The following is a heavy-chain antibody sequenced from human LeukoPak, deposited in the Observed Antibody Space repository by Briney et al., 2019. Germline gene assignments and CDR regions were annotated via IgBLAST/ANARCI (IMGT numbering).Heavy chain of an antibody. CDR1: GYTFTGYY. V-gene: IGHV1-2*02. Sequence: ASVKVSCKASGYTFTGYYMHWVRQAPGQGLERMGWINPNSGGTNYAQKFQGRVTMTRDTSISTAYMELSRLRSDDTAVYYCAREFSPLYDAFDIWGQGTMVTVSS. CDR3: AREFSPLYDAFDI. CDR2: INPNSGGT. J-gene: IGHJ3*02. D-gene: IGHD2-2*02.